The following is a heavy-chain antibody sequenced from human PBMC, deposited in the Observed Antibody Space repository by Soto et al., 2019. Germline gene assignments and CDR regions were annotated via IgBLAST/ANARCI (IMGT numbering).Heavy chain of an antibody. D-gene: IGHD6-13*01. Sequence: ASETLSLTCTVSGGSISSYYWSWIRQPPGKGLEWIGYIYYSGSTNYNPSLKSRVTISVDTSKNQFSLKLSSVTAADTAVYYCARWTVVAAADLGNWFDPWGQGTLVTVSS. J-gene: IGHJ5*02. V-gene: IGHV4-59*01. CDR1: GGSISSYY. CDR3: ARWTVVAAADLGNWFDP. CDR2: IYYSGST.